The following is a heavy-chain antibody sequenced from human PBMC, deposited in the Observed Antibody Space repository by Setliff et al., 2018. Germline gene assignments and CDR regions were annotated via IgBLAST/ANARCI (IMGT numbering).Heavy chain of an antibody. J-gene: IGHJ4*02. Sequence: SVKVSCKASGGTFSSYAISWVRQAPGQGLEWMGGIIPIFGTANYAQKFQGRVTITTDESTSTAYMELSSLRSEDTAVYYCARGGESGSWLRHFDYRGQGTLVTVSS. D-gene: IGHD2-15*01. CDR2: IIPIFGTA. CDR3: ARGGESGSWLRHFDY. CDR1: GGTFSSYA. V-gene: IGHV1-69*05.